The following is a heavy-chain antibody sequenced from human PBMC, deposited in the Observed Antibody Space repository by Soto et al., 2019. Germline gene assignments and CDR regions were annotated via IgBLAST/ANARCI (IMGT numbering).Heavy chain of an antibody. CDR1: GYTFTDYA. V-gene: IGHV1-3*01. J-gene: IGHJ4*02. Sequence: QVQLAQSGAEVRKPGASVKISCEASGYTFTDYAIHWVRQAPGQGFEWMGWINAGNGDTKFSRRVQGRVSITRDISASTVSMELSSLPSEDTAVYYCTRHLTEQSTSYPFDCWGPGPLVTVPP. D-gene: IGHD2-2*01. CDR2: INAGNGDT. CDR3: TRHLTEQSTSYPFDC.